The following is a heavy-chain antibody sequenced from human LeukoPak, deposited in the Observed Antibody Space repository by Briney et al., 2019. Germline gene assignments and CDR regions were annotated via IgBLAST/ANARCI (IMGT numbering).Heavy chain of an antibody. D-gene: IGHD6-19*01. CDR3: AGSSGWSNDAFDI. J-gene: IGHJ3*02. CDR1: GGSISSSDYY. CDR2: IYYSGTT. Sequence: PSETLSLTCTVSGGSISSSDYYWGWIRQPPGKGLEWIASIYYSGTTHYNPSHQSRVTMSVDTSKNQFSLKLSSVTAADTAVYYCAGSSGWSNDAFDIWGQGTMVTVSS. V-gene: IGHV4-39*01.